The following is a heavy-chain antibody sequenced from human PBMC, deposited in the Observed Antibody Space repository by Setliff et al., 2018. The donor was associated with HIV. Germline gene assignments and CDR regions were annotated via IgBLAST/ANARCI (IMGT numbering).Heavy chain of an antibody. J-gene: IGHJ4*02. D-gene: IGHD1-26*01. Sequence: SGPTVVNPTQTLTLTCTFSGFSLSTSGMCVSWIRQPPGKALEWLARIDWDDDKYYSTSLETRLTISKDTSKNQVVLKMTNMDPVDTATYYCVRMISYSPYFDYWGQGTLVTVSS. V-gene: IGHV2-70*11. CDR3: VRMISYSPYFDY. CDR1: GFSLSTSGMC. CDR2: IDWDDDK.